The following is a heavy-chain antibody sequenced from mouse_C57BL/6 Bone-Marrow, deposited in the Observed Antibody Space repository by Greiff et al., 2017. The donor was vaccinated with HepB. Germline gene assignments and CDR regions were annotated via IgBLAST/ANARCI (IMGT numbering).Heavy chain of an antibody. J-gene: IGHJ1*03. V-gene: IGHV1-55*01. CDR3: AKGNYPRWYFDV. D-gene: IGHD2-1*01. CDR1: GYTFTSYW. CDR2: IYPGSGST. Sequence: QVQLQQPGAELVKPGASVKMSCKASGYTFTSYWITWVKQRPGQGLEWIGDIYPGSGSTNYNEKFKSKATLTVDTSSSTAYMQLSSLTSEDSAVYYCAKGNYPRWYFDVWGTGTTVTVSS.